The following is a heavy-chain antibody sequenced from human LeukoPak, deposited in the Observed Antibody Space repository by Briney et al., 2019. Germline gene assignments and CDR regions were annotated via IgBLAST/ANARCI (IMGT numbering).Heavy chain of an antibody. CDR2: ISGSGGST. J-gene: IGHJ4*02. D-gene: IGHD6-19*01. CDR1: GFTFSSYA. CDR3: AKDNRRHYTSGPNPDSLH. Sequence: GGSLRLSCAASGFTFSSYAMSWVRQAPGKGLEWVSAISGSGGSTYYADSVKGRFTISRDNSKNTLYLQMNSLRVEDTAFYYCAKDNRRHYTSGPNPDSLHWGQGALVTVSS. V-gene: IGHV3-23*01.